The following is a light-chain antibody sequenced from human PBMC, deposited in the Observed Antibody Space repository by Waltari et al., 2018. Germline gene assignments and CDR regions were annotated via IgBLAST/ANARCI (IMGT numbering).Light chain of an antibody. CDR3: MQALHTPYT. Sequence: DIVMTQSPLSLPVTPGEPASISCRSSQSLLHSNGYTYFDWYLQKPGQSPKLLIYLGSNRASGVPDRFSGSGSGTDFTLKISRVEAEDVGVYYCMQALHTPYTFGQGTKLEIK. CDR2: LGS. V-gene: IGKV2-28*01. J-gene: IGKJ2*01. CDR1: QSLLHSNGYTY.